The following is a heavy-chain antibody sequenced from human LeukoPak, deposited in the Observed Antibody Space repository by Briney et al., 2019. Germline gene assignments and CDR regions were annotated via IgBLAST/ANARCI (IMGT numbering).Heavy chain of an antibody. D-gene: IGHD3-22*01. J-gene: IGHJ3*01. CDR3: AKGGRWDYYDSSH. CDR2: ISGSGTTT. CDR1: GLTFSNYA. Sequence: GGSLRLSCAASGLTFSNYAMTWVRQAPGMGREWVSGISGSGTTTYYADSVKGRFTISRDNSKNTLYLQMNSLRVEDTAVYYCAKGGRWDYYDSSHWGQGTMVTVSS. V-gene: IGHV3-23*01.